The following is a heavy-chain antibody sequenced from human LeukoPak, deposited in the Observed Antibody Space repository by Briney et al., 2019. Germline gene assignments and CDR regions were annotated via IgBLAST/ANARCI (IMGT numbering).Heavy chain of an antibody. CDR2: ISYDGSNK. J-gene: IGHJ4*02. CDR1: GFTFSSYA. Sequence: GGSLRLSCAASGFTFSSYAMHWVRQAPGKGLEWVAVISYDGSNKYYADSVKGRFTISRDNSKNTLYLQMNSLRAEDTAVYYCARDPYGVGRFDYWGQGTLVTVSS. CDR3: ARDPYGVGRFDY. D-gene: IGHD3-10*01. V-gene: IGHV3-30-3*01.